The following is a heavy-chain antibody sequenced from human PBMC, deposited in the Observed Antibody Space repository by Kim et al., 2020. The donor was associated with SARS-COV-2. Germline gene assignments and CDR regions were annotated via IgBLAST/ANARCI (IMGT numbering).Heavy chain of an antibody. CDR3: GALGYCSGGSCFDFDY. J-gene: IGHJ4*02. Sequence: GGSLRLSCAASGFTFSSYSMNWVRQAPGKGLEWVSSISSSSSYIYYADSVKGRFTISRDNAKNSLYLQMNSLRAEDTAVYYCGALGYCSGGSCFDFDYWGQGTLVTVSS. D-gene: IGHD2-15*01. CDR1: GFTFSSYS. CDR2: ISSSSSYI. V-gene: IGHV3-21*01.